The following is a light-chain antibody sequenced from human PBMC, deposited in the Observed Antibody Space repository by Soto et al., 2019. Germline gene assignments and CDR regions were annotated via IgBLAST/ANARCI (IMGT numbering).Light chain of an antibody. CDR1: QSVSSS. CDR3: QQYNNWPPLA. J-gene: IGKJ4*02. Sequence: DILMTQSPATLSGSVGERATLSCRATQSVSSSLALYQQKPGQAPRLLIYGASTRATGIPARFSGSGSGTEFTLTINSLQSEDFAAYYCQQYNNWPPLAFGGGTKVDIK. V-gene: IGKV3-15*01. CDR2: GAS.